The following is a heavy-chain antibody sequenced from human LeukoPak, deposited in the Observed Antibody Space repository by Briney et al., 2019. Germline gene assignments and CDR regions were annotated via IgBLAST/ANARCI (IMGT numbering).Heavy chain of an antibody. J-gene: IGHJ4*02. CDR1: RFTFLNYA. Sequence: GGSLRLFCAASRFTFLNYAVNWVRQAPGKGLEWVAIISYDGRNEYYAESVEGRFTISRDTSRNMISLQMNSLRPEDTAVYYCARGYYHFDGSGYFDMWGQGTLVTVSS. CDR2: ISYDGRNE. CDR3: ARGYYHFDGSGYFDM. V-gene: IGHV3-30*14. D-gene: IGHD3-22*01.